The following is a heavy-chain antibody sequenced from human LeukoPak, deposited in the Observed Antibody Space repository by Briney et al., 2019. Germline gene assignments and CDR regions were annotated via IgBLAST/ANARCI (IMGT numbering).Heavy chain of an antibody. CDR3: ASSLGDYGDYAYDY. V-gene: IGHV6-1*01. CDR1: GDSVSSNSAA. J-gene: IGHJ4*02. D-gene: IGHD4-17*01. CDR2: TDYRSKWYN. Sequence: SQTLSLTCAISGDSVSSNSAAWNWIRQSPSRGLEWLGRTDYRSKWYNDYAVSVKSRITINPDTSKNQFSLQLNSVTPEDTAVYYCASSLGDYGDYAYDYWGQGTLVTVSS.